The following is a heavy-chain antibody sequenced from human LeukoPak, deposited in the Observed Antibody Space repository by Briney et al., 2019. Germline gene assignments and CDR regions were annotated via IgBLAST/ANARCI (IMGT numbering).Heavy chain of an antibody. Sequence: EGSLRLSCAASGFTFSNFAMSWVRQAPGKGLEWVSYISSSSSTIYYADSVKGRFTISRDNAKNSLYLQMNSLRAEDTAVYYCARASWYDFWSGYYTVDAFDIWGQGTMVTVSS. CDR3: ARASWYDFWSGYYTVDAFDI. J-gene: IGHJ3*02. D-gene: IGHD3-3*01. CDR1: GFTFSNFA. V-gene: IGHV3-48*01. CDR2: ISSSSSTI.